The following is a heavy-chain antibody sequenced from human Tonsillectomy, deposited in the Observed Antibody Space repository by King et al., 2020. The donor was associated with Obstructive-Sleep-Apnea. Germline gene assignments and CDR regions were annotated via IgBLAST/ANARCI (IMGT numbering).Heavy chain of an antibody. D-gene: IGHD3-10*01. V-gene: IGHV3-23*04. CDR2: INTRGTT. CDR3: SKEGGGSGVYWVDS. J-gene: IGHJ4*02. Sequence: VQLVESGGGMVQPGGSLRLSCAASGFTFSSYGISWVRQAPGKGLEWVSAINTRGTTFYAGAVRGRFTISRDNSQYTVNLQVNSLRAEDTALYYCSKEGGGSGVYWVDSGGQGTLVTVSS. CDR1: GFTFSSYG.